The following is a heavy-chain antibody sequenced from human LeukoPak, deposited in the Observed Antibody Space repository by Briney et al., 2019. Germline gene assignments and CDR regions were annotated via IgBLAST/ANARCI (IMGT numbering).Heavy chain of an antibody. Sequence: ASVKVSCKASGYTFTDYYMHWVRQAPGQGLEWMGWINPKSGGRSYAQRFHGRVTMTRDTSISTAYMELSRLRSDDTAVYYCATGERLVPAAMWFDYWGQETLVTVSS. J-gene: IGHJ4*02. V-gene: IGHV1-2*02. CDR1: GYTFTDYY. CDR2: INPKSGGR. CDR3: ATGERLVPAAMWFDY. D-gene: IGHD2-2*01.